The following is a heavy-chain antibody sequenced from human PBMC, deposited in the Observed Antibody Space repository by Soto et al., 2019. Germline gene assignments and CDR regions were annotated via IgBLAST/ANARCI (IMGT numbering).Heavy chain of an antibody. CDR2: INTGNGNT. J-gene: IGHJ6*02. V-gene: IGHV1-3*04. CDR3: VRGERLYYCYYGMDV. D-gene: IGHD3-3*01. Sequence: QVQLVQSGAEVKKPGASVKVSCKASGYNFTTYAMLWVRQAPGQRPEWMGWINTGNGNTKYSPKFQGRVTITRDTSASTAYMELSSLKSADTAVYYCVRGERLYYCYYGMDVWGQGPTVTVSS. CDR1: GYNFTTYA.